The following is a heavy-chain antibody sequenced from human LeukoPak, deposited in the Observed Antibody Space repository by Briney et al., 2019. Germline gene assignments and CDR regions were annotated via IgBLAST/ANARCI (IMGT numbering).Heavy chain of an antibody. Sequence: GGSLRLSCAASGFTFSSYAMSWVRQAPGKGLEGVSAISGSGGSTYYADSVKGRFTISRDNSKNTLYLQMNSLRAEDTAVYYCAKENYYDSSGYSFGDAFDIWGQGTMVSVSS. D-gene: IGHD3-22*01. CDR1: GFTFSSYA. CDR2: ISGSGGST. V-gene: IGHV3-23*01. CDR3: AKENYYDSSGYSFGDAFDI. J-gene: IGHJ3*02.